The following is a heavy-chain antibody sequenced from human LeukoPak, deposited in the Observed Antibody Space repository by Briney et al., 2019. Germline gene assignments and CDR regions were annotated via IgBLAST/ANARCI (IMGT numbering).Heavy chain of an antibody. Sequence: GGSLRLSCAASGFTFSSYGMHWVRQAPGKGLEWVAFIRYDGSNKYYADSVKGRFTISRDNSKNTLYLQMNSLRAEDTAVYYCAKEGSGYSYGSPWYFDYWGQGTLVTVSS. CDR1: GFTFSSYG. CDR2: IRYDGSNK. CDR3: AKEGSGYSYGSPWYFDY. V-gene: IGHV3-30*02. J-gene: IGHJ4*02. D-gene: IGHD5-18*01.